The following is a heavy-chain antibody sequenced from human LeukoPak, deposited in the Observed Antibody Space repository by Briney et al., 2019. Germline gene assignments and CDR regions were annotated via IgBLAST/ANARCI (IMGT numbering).Heavy chain of an antibody. V-gene: IGHV3-48*03. Sequence: LGGSLRLSCSASGFTFSRREMAWVRQAPGKGLEWVSYMSKDGRTIYYADSVKGRFTISRDNTRNSLFLQLNSLSADDTGFYYCARGSYTGFDLYFDSWGQGTLVTISS. CDR3: ARGSYTGFDLYFDS. CDR1: GFTFSRRE. J-gene: IGHJ4*02. CDR2: MSKDGRTI. D-gene: IGHD5-12*01.